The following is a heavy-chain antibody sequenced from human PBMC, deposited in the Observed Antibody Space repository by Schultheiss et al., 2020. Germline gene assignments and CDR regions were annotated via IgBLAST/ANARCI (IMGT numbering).Heavy chain of an antibody. V-gene: IGHV4-39*01. Sequence: SQTLSLTCTVSGDSITTPNFYWGWVRQSPGRGLEWIGSIYFSGTTYYNPSLRSRVTISVDTSKSQFSLKLSSVTAADTAVYFCAKLWFTGYTYSWYFDLWGRGTLVTVSS. CDR1: GDSITTPNFY. CDR3: AKLWFTGYTYSWYFDL. J-gene: IGHJ2*01. D-gene: IGHD5-24*01. CDR2: IYFSGTT.